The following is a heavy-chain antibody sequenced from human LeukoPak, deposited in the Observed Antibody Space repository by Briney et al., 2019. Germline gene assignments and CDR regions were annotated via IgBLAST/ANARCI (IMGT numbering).Heavy chain of an antibody. Sequence: GGSLRLSCAASGFTFSSYAMSWDRQAPGKGLEWVSAISGSGGSTYYADSVKGRFTISRDNSKNTLYLQMNSLRAEDTAVYYCPVAATSYYFDYWGQGTLVTVSS. V-gene: IGHV3-23*01. CDR2: ISGSGGST. CDR3: PVAATSYYFDY. D-gene: IGHD2-15*01. J-gene: IGHJ4*02. CDR1: GFTFSSYA.